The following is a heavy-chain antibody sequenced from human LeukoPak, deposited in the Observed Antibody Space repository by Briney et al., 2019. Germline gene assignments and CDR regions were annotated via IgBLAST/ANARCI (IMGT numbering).Heavy chain of an antibody. V-gene: IGHV1-18*01. CDR3: ARAGWLKPLDY. CDR2: VSAYNGNT. D-gene: IGHD5-12*01. CDR1: GYTFTSYD. Sequence: ASVKVSCKASGYTFTSYDINWVRQAPGQGLEWMGWVSAYNGNTNYAQKLQGRVTMTTDTSTSTVYMELRSLRSDDTAVYYCARAGWLKPLDYWGQGTLVTVSS. J-gene: IGHJ4*02.